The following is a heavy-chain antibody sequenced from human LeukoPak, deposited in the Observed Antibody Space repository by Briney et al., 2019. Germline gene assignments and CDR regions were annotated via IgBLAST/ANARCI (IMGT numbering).Heavy chain of an antibody. CDR3: AREDYYDSSGYYTDAFDI. CDR1: GGSISSYY. Sequence: SETLSLTCTVSGGSISSYYWSWLRQPPGKGLEWLGYIYYSGSTSYNPSLKSRVTISVDTSKNQSSLKLSSVTAADTAVYYCAREDYYDSSGYYTDAFDIWGQGTMVTVSS. CDR2: IYYSGST. D-gene: IGHD3-22*01. J-gene: IGHJ3*02. V-gene: IGHV4-59*01.